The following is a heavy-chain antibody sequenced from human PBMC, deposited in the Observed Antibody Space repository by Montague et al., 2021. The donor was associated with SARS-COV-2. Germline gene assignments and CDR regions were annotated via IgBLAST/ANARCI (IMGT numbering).Heavy chain of an antibody. V-gene: IGHV3-48*03. J-gene: IGHJ6*02. CDR2: ISSSGGGSTK. CDR1: GFIFSSYE. Sequence: SLRLSCAASGFIFSSYEMNWVRQAPGKGLEWISYISSSGGGSTKHYTXSVKGRFTISRDNAKNSLYLQMNSLRVEDTAIYYCARDRDWDDWCGMDVWGQGTMVTVSS. D-gene: IGHD2-21*01. CDR3: ARDRDWDDWCGMDV.